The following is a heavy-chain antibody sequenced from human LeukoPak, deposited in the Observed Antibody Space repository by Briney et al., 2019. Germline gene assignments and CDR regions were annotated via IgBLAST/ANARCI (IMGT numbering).Heavy chain of an antibody. Sequence: GGSLRLSCAASGFTFSSYSMNWVRQAPGKGLEWVSSISSSSSYIYYADSVKGRFTISRDNAKNSLYLQMNSLRAEDTAVYYCATSTGYSYGTYYFDYWGQGTLVTVSS. D-gene: IGHD5-18*01. V-gene: IGHV3-21*04. J-gene: IGHJ4*02. CDR3: ATSTGYSYGTYYFDY. CDR1: GFTFSSYS. CDR2: ISSSSSYI.